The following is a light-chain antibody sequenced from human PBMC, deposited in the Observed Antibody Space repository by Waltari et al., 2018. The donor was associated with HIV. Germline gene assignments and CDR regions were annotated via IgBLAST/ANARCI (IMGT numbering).Light chain of an antibody. Sequence: QSALTQPASVSGSPGQSITISCTGTSSDTGNYNLVPWYQLSPGKAPKLIIYEDNKRPSVVSNRFSGSKSADTASLTISGLQAEDEADYYCCAYAGGLEFGGGTKLTVL. J-gene: IGLJ2*01. CDR3: CAYAGGLE. V-gene: IGLV2-23*01. CDR2: EDN. CDR1: SSDTGNYNL.